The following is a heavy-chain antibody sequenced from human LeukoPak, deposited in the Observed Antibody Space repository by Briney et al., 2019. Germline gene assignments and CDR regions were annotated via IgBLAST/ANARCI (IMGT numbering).Heavy chain of an antibody. CDR1: GFTFRYSY. J-gene: IGHJ6*03. CDR2: TGSTGSPI. D-gene: IGHD6-6*01. V-gene: IGHV3-11*04. CDR3: ARMGWAARDWGHYYMDV. Sequence: PGGSLRLSCAASGFTFRYSYMTWVRQAPGKGLDWVSYTGSTGSPIYYADSVKGRFTISRYNAKNSLYLQMNSLRAEDTAVYYCARMGWAARDWGHYYMDVWGKGTTITVSS.